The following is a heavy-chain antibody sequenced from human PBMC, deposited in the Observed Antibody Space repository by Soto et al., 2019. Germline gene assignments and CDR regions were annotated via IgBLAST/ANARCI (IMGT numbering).Heavy chain of an antibody. D-gene: IGHD5-12*01. CDR1: GFTFSSYA. J-gene: IGHJ4*02. V-gene: IGHV3-23*01. CDR3: AKEAPVRTLIAATCWHFDY. CDR2: ISGSGDST. Sequence: EVQLLESGGGLVQPGGSLRLSCAASGFTFSSYAMSWVRQAPGKGLEWVSGISGSGDSTYYADSVKGRFTISRDNSKNSMNLHMNSLRVEDTAVYYCAKEAPVRTLIAATCWHFDYWGQGTLVTVSS.